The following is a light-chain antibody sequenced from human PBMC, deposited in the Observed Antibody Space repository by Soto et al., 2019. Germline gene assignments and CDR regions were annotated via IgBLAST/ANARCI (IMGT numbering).Light chain of an antibody. V-gene: IGLV2-14*02. CDR2: EGS. Sequence: QSALTQPASVSGSPGQSITISCTGTSSDVGSYNLVSWYQQHPGKAPKLMIYEGSKRPSGVSNRFSGSKSGNTASLTISGLLPEDEADYYCSSYTTSSTVAFGGGTKLTVL. J-gene: IGLJ2*01. CDR3: SSYTTSSTVA. CDR1: SSDVGSYNL.